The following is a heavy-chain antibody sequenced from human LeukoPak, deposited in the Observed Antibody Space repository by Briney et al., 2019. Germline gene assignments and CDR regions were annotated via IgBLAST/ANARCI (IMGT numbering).Heavy chain of an antibody. CDR1: GFTFSSYA. CDR3: ARGSYSHGDY. Sequence: GSLRLSCAASGFTFSSYAMHWVRQAPGKGLEYVSAISSNGGSTYYANSVKGRFIISRDNSKNTLYLQMGSLRAEDMAVYYCARGSYSHGDYWGQGTLVTVSS. D-gene: IGHD5-18*01. V-gene: IGHV3-64*01. J-gene: IGHJ4*02. CDR2: ISSNGGST.